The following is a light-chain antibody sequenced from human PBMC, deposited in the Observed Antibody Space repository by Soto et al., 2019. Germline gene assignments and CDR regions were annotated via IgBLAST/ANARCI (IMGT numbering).Light chain of an antibody. J-gene: IGKJ4*01. CDR1: RNLLHSNGYYY. CDR3: AQGLATPFT. Sequence: EIVLTQSPLSLPVTPGEPASISCRSSRNLLHSNGYYYLDWYLQKPGQSPQLLIYLGSNRASGVPDRFSGSGSGTDFTLTISRVEAEDVGVYFCAQGLATPFTFGGATKVEIK. CDR2: LGS. V-gene: IGKV2-28*01.